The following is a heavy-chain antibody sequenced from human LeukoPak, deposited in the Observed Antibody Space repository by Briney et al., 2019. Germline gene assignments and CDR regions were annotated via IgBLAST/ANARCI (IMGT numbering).Heavy chain of an antibody. CDR2: INPYSGDT. Sequence: VASVKVSCKASGYTFTGYHIHWVRQAPGQGLEWMGRINPYSGDTNFAQKFQGRVTMTRDPSITTAYLDLSSLTPDDTAVYFCARDQGSLTRSWYTGYWGQGTQVTVSP. CDR1: GYTFTGYH. J-gene: IGHJ4*02. D-gene: IGHD6-13*01. CDR3: ARDQGSLTRSWYTGY. V-gene: IGHV1-2*06.